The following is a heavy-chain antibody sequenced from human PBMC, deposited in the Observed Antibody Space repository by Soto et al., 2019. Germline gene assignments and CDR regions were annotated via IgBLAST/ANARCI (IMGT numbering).Heavy chain of an antibody. V-gene: IGHV4-31*03. D-gene: IGHD3-3*01. CDR1: GGSISSGDYY. Sequence: QVQLQESCPGLVKPSQTLSLTCTVSGGSISSGDYYWSWIRQHPGKGLEWIGYIYYSGSTYYNPSIKSRVTISVDTSKNQFSLKLSSVTAADTAVYYCARWWSGSRQGFDPWGQGTLVTVSS. J-gene: IGHJ5*02. CDR2: IYYSGST. CDR3: ARWWSGSRQGFDP.